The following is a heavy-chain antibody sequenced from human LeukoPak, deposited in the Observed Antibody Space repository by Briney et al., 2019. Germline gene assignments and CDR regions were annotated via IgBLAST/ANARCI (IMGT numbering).Heavy chain of an antibody. V-gene: IGHV4-59*08. CDR2: IYYSGST. Sequence: SETLSLTCSVSGASTSSHYWSWIRQPPGKGLEWIGYIYYSGSTNYNPSLKSRVTIPVDTSKNQFSLKLSSVTAADTAVYYCARGVSYYDSSGYYNEYFQHWGQGTLVTVSS. CDR1: GASTSSHY. CDR3: ARGVSYYDSSGYYNEYFQH. D-gene: IGHD3-22*01. J-gene: IGHJ1*01.